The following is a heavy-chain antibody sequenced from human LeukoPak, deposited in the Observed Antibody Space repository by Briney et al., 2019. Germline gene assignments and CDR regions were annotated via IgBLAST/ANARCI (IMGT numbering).Heavy chain of an antibody. J-gene: IGHJ4*02. CDR1: GFTFSSYS. CDR3: ARGHYYGSGSYDYYFDY. Sequence: GGSLRLSCAASGFTFSSYSMNWVRQAPGKGLEWVSSISSSSSYIYYADSVKGRFTISRDNAKNSLYLQMNSLRAEETAVYYCARGHYYGSGSYDYYFDYWGQGTLVTVSS. V-gene: IGHV3-21*01. D-gene: IGHD3-10*01. CDR2: ISSSSSYI.